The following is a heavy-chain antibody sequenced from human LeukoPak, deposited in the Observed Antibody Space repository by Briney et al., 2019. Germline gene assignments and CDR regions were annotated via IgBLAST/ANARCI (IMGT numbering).Heavy chain of an antibody. CDR2: ISGSGGST. CDR1: GFTFSTYA. D-gene: IGHD5-18*01. CDR3: AVRGWIQLWLPSY. V-gene: IGHV3-23*01. Sequence: GGSPRLSCAASGFTFSTYAMSWVRQAPGKGLEWVSAISGSGGSTYYADSVKGRFTISRDNSKNTLYLQMNSLRAEDTAVYYCAVRGWIQLWLPSYWGQGTLVTVSS. J-gene: IGHJ4*02.